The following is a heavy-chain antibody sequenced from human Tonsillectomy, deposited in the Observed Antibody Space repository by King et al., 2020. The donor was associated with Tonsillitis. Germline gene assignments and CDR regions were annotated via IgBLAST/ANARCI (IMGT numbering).Heavy chain of an antibody. V-gene: IGHV3-33*08. J-gene: IGHJ3*02. D-gene: IGHD6-19*01. CDR2: IWYYGSNK. Sequence: VQLVESGGGVVQPGRYLRLSCSASGFTFSSYGMHWVRQAPGKGLEWGAVIWYYGSNKYYEDAVKGRFTISRYNSKNTLLLQMNSLRAEDTAVYYCARDWRRAVAASGAFDIWGQGTMVTVSS. CDR3: ARDWRRAVAASGAFDI. CDR1: GFTFSSYG.